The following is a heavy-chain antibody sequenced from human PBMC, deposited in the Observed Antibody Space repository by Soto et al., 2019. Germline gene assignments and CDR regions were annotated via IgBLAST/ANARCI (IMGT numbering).Heavy chain of an antibody. V-gene: IGHV1-69*01. D-gene: IGHD5-18*01. J-gene: IGHJ5*02. Sequence: QVQLVESGAEVKKPGSSVKVSCKASGGTFSSYAISWVRQAPGQGLEWMGGIIPIFGTANYAQKFQGRVTITADESTSTAYMELSSLRSEDTAVYYCARNGFAAMAKYNWFDPWGQGTLVTVSS. CDR3: ARNGFAAMAKYNWFDP. CDR2: IIPIFGTA. CDR1: GGTFSSYA.